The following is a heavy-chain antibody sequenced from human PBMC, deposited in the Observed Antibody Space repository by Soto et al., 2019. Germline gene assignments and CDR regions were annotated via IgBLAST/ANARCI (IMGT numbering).Heavy chain of an antibody. CDR3: ARDMLYTRSSIYYYYMDV. V-gene: IGHV3-7*01. CDR1: GFTFNSYW. Sequence: GGSLRLSCAASGFTFNSYWMSWVRQAPGKGLEWVANINQDASDEYYVDSVKGRFTISRDNAKNSLYLQMNSLTGEDSAVYYCARDMLYTRSSIYYYYMDVWGKGTTVTVSS. CDR2: INQDASDE. D-gene: IGHD6-6*01. J-gene: IGHJ6*03.